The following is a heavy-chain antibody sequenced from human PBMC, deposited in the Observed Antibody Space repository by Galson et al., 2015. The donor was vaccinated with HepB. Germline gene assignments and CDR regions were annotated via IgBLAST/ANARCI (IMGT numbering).Heavy chain of an antibody. CDR3: AKVFIGPGSNYDDGFDI. J-gene: IGHJ3*02. V-gene: IGHV3-33*06. CDR1: RFAFSTFG. Sequence: SLRLSCAASRFAFSTFGMHWVRQAPGKGLEWVAVIWYDGRNKDYGNSVKGRFIISRDNSKSTLYLQMNNLRAEDTAVYYCAKVFIGPGSNYDDGFDIWGQGTTVTVSP. D-gene: IGHD3-10*01. CDR2: IWYDGRNK.